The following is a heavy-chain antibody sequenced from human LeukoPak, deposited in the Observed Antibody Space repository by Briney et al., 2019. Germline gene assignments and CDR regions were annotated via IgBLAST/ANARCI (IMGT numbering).Heavy chain of an antibody. CDR3: AREYGSGPLDY. V-gene: IGHV3-48*03. CDR2: ISTTGINI. D-gene: IGHD3-3*01. J-gene: IGHJ4*02. Sequence: GGSLRLSCTASGFTFSSFEMNWVRQPPGKGLEWLSYISTTGINIYSADSVKGRFTISRDNAKNSLYLQMDSLRAEDTAVYYCAREYGSGPLDYWGQGTLVTVSS. CDR1: GFTFSSFE.